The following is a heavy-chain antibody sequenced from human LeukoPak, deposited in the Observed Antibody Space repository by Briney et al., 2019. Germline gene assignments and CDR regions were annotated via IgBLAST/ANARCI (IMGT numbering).Heavy chain of an antibody. CDR3: ARGAENHFDD. V-gene: IGHV3-48*03. D-gene: IGHD1-14*01. Sequence: GGSLRLSCAASGFTFSSYEMNWIRQAPGKGLEWLSYISNSGNTIYYADSVRGRFTISRDNAKNSVFLQIHSLRAEDTAIYYCARGAENHFDDWGQGTLVTVSS. CDR1: GFTFSSYE. J-gene: IGHJ4*02. CDR2: ISNSGNTI.